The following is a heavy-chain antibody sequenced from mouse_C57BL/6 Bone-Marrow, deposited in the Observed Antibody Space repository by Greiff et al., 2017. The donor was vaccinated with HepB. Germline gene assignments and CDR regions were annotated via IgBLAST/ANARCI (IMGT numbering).Heavy chain of an antibody. V-gene: IGHV1-26*01. CDR1: GYTFTDYY. J-gene: IGHJ3*01. CDR2: INPNNGGT. CDR3: AREPPYDYDPAWFAY. D-gene: IGHD2-4*01. Sequence: EVQVQQSGPELVKPGASVKISCKASGYTFTDYYMNWVKQSHGKSLEWIGDINPNNGGTSYNQKFKGKATLTVDKSSSTAYMELRSLTSEDSAVYYCAREPPYDYDPAWFAYWGQGTLVTVSA.